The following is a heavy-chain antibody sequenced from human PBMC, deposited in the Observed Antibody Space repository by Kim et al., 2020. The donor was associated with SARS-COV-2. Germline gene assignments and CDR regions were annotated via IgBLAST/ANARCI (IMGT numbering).Heavy chain of an antibody. J-gene: IGHJ6*02. Sequence: ETIYAQKFQGRVTMTEDTSTDTAYMELSSLRSEDTAVYYCAKGRSYGMDVWGQGTTVTVSS. CDR3: AKGRSYGMDV. CDR2: ET. V-gene: IGHV1-24*01.